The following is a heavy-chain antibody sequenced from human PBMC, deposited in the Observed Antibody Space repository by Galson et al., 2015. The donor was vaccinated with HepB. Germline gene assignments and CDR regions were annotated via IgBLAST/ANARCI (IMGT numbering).Heavy chain of an antibody. CDR1: GGTFSSYT. CDR2: IIPIFDTT. J-gene: IGHJ5*02. CDR3: ARDQAWDSSAWLGFDP. Sequence: SVKVSCKASGGTFSSYTINWVRQAPGQGLEWMGGIIPIFDTTYYAQRFQGRITITADDSRSTAYMELRSLRYEDTAVYYCARDQAWDSSAWLGFDPWGQGTLVTVSS. V-gene: IGHV1-69*13. D-gene: IGHD6-19*01.